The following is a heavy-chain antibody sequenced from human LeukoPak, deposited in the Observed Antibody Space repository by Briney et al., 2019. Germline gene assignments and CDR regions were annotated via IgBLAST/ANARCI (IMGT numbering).Heavy chain of an antibody. CDR3: ARGVTIFGPALHWFDP. V-gene: IGHV1-46*01. CDR2: INPSGGST. Sequence: ALVKVSCKASGYTFTSYYMHWVRQAPGQGLEWMGIINPSGGSTSYAQKFQGRVTMTRDMSTSTVYMELSSLRSEDTAVYYCARGVTIFGPALHWFDPWGQGTLVTVSS. CDR1: GYTFTSYY. D-gene: IGHD3-3*01. J-gene: IGHJ5*02.